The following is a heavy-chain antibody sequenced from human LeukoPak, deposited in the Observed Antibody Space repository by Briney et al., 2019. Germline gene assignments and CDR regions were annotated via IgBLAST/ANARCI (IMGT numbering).Heavy chain of an antibody. V-gene: IGHV5-51*01. D-gene: IGHD2-2*02. CDR3: ARIGYCSSTSCYRYYYYMDV. Sequence: GESLKISCKGSGYSFTSYWIGWVRQMPGKGLEWMGIIYPGDSDTRYSPSFQGQVTVSADKSISTAYLQWSSLKASDTAMYYCARIGYCSSTSCYRYYYYMDVWGNGTTVTVSS. CDR2: IYPGDSDT. CDR1: GYSFTSYW. J-gene: IGHJ6*03.